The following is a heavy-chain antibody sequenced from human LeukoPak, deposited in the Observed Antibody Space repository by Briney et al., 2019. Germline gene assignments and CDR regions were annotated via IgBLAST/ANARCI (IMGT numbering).Heavy chain of an antibody. Sequence: GASVKVSCKASGGTFSSYAISWVRQAPGQVLEWMGGIIPIFGTANYAQKFQGRVTITADESTSTAYMELSSLRSEDTAVYYCARLLDERAVAGIDYWGQGTLVTVSS. V-gene: IGHV1-69*13. D-gene: IGHD6-19*01. CDR2: IIPIFGTA. J-gene: IGHJ4*02. CDR1: GGTFSSYA. CDR3: ARLLDERAVAGIDY.